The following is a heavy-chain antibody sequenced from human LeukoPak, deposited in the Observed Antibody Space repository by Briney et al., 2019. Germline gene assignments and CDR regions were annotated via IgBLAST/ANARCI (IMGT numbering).Heavy chain of an antibody. V-gene: IGHV4-39*01. Sequence: GSLRLSCAASGFTFSSYAMSWVRQPPGKGLEWIGSIYYSGSTYYNPSLKSRVTISVDTSKNQFSLKLSSVTAADTAVYYCARRTGGYSYGLDYWGQGTLVTVSS. D-gene: IGHD5-18*01. CDR3: ARRTGGYSYGLDY. CDR2: IYYSGST. CDR1: GFTFSSYA. J-gene: IGHJ4*02.